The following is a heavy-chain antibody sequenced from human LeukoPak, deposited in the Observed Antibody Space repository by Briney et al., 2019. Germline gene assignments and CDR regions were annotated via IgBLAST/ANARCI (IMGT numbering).Heavy chain of an antibody. Sequence: PGGSLRLSCAASGFTFSSYSMNWARQAPGKGLEWVSSISSSSSYIYYADSVKGRFTISRDNAKNSLYLQMNSLRAEGTAVYYCARGGPDAFDIWGQGTMVAVSS. CDR2: ISSSSSYI. V-gene: IGHV3-21*01. CDR1: GFTFSSYS. CDR3: ARGGPDAFDI. J-gene: IGHJ3*02. D-gene: IGHD2-15*01.